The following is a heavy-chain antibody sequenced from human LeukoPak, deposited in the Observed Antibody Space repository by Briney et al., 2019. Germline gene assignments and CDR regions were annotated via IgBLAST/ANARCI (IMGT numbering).Heavy chain of an antibody. CDR1: GLILRGHA. D-gene: IGHD6-19*01. CDR3: AKGYSSGWTPFDY. CDR2: IGDSGEIE. Sequence: HSGGSLTLSCEASGLILRGHAMSWVRQAPGKGLEWVSGIGDSGEIERYADSVKGRFTISRDNFRNTVYWEMRSLRPEDTAVYYCAKGYSSGWTPFDYWGQGTQVTVSS. V-gene: IGHV3-23*01. J-gene: IGHJ4*02.